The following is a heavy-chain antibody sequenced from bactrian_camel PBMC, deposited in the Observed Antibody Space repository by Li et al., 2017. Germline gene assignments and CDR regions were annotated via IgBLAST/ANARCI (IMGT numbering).Heavy chain of an antibody. Sequence: VQLVESGGGSVQAGGSLRLSCAASGYAISTRFSSSCMGWFRQAPGKEREGVARIATGSGNTYYADSVKGRFTISQDNAKNTVYLQMNSLKPEDTAMYYCAARGPYCYTKLSVRDFTYWGQGTQVTVS. D-gene: IGHD2*01. CDR1: GYAISTRFSSSC. V-gene: IGHV3S40*01. CDR2: IATGSGNT. J-gene: IGHJ6*01. CDR3: AARGPYCYTKLSVRDFTY.